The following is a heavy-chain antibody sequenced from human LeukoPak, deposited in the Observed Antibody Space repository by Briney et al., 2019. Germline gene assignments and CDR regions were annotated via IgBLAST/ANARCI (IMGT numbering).Heavy chain of an antibody. V-gene: IGHV3-15*01. CDR3: TTVYY. Sequence: GGSLRLSCAARGFTFSDTWMSWVRQSPGQGLEWVGRIQSKADGGTPAYAVPVRGRFIISRDDSKNTVYLQMDSLKIEDTGVYYCTTVYYWGQGTVVTVAS. CDR2: IQSKADGGTP. CDR1: GFTFSDTW. J-gene: IGHJ4*02.